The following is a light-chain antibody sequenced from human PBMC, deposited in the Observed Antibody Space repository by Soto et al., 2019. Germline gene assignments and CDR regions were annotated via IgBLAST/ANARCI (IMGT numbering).Light chain of an antibody. V-gene: IGKV1-39*01. J-gene: IGKJ2*01. CDR3: QQNYSTPYT. CDR2: AAS. CDR1: QTISSY. Sequence: DIQMTKSPSSLSASVGDRVTITCRASQTISSYLNWYQQKPGKAPKLLIYAASSLQSGVPSRFSGSGSGTDFTLTISSLQPEEFATYYCQQNYSTPYTFGPGTKVDIK.